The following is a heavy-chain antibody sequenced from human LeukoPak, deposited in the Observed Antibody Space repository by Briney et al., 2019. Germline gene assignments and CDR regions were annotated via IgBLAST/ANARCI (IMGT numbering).Heavy chain of an antibody. CDR2: ISYDGSNK. D-gene: IGHD3-3*01. CDR3: ARDQQGSDFWSGYFTLGYFYGMDV. CDR1: GFTFSSYA. J-gene: IGHJ6*02. V-gene: IGHV3-30*04. Sequence: PGGSLRLSCAASGFTFSSYAMHWVRQAPGKGLEWVAVISYDGSNKYYADSVKGRFTISRDNSKNTLYLQMNSLRAEDTAVYYCARDQQGSDFWSGYFTLGYFYGMDVWGQGTTVTVSS.